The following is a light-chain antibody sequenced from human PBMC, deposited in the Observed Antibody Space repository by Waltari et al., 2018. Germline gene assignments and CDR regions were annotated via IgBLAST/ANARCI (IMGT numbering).Light chain of an antibody. V-gene: IGLV1-44*01. CDR1: TSNIGFNS. J-gene: IGLJ2*01. CDR3: ASWDVSLDGVA. CDR2: GNK. Sequence: QSVLVQPRSVSGTPGQRVTISCSGSTSNIGFNSVDWYQQVPGTAPKVLIYGNKQRPSGVPDRFFGSKSGNTATLAIIGRQSEDEADYYCASWDVSLDGVAFGGGTRLTVL.